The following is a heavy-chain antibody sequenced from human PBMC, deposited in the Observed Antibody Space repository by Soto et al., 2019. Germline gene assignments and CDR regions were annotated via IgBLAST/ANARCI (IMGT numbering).Heavy chain of an antibody. V-gene: IGHV4-59*01. J-gene: IGHJ4*02. Sequence: QVQLQESGPGLVKPSETLSLTCTVSGGSISSYYWSWIRQPPGKGLEWIGYIYYSGSTNYNPSLKSRVIISVDTSKNQFSLKLSSVTAADTAVYYCARESSSGWYYFDYWGQGTLVTVSS. CDR2: IYYSGST. CDR3: ARESSSGWYYFDY. D-gene: IGHD6-19*01. CDR1: GGSISSYY.